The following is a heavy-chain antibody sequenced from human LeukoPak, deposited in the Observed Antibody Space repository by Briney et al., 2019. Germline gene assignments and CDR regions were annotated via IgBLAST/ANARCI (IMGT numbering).Heavy chain of an antibody. CDR3: AKFYDILTGYFDY. J-gene: IGHJ4*02. V-gene: IGHV3-23*01. Sequence: GGSLRLACVASGFTFSSYAMSWVRQSPGKGLEWVSGISGGSGNTEYADSVKGRFTISRDNSKSTLYLQMNSLRAEDTAVYYCAKFYDILTGYFDYWGQGTLVTVSS. D-gene: IGHD3-9*01. CDR2: ISGGSGNT. CDR1: GFTFSSYA.